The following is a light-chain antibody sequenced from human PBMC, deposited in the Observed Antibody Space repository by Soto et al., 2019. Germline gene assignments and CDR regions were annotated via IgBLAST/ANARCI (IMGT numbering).Light chain of an antibody. CDR1: QSVSSY. V-gene: IGKV3-11*01. CDR2: DAS. J-gene: IGKJ4*01. CDR3: QRQWT. Sequence: EIVLTQSPATLSSSPGERATLSCRASQSVSSYLAWYQQKPGQAPRLLIYDASNRVTGIPARFSGSGSGTDFTLTISSVESEDFAVYYCQRQWTFGGGTKVEIK.